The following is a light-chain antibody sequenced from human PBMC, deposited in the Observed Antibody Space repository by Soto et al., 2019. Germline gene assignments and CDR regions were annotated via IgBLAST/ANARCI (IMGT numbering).Light chain of an antibody. V-gene: IGKV1-5*01. CDR1: QSISSW. CDR3: QEYNSWRGEWT. J-gene: IGKJ1*01. Sequence: DIQMTQSPSTLSASVGDRVTITCRASQSISSWLAWYQQKPGKAPKPLIYDASSLESGVPSRFSGSGSRTEFTLTISSLQPDDFATYYCQEYNSWRGEWTFGQGTKVDIK. CDR2: DAS.